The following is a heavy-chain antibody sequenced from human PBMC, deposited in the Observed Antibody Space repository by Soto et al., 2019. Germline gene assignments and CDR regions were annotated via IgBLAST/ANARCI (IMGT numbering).Heavy chain of an antibody. D-gene: IGHD3-3*02. Sequence: QVQLVESGGGLVKPGWSLRLSCAASGFTFSDYYMSWIRQAPGKGLEWVSYISSSGSTIYYADSVQGRFTSSRDTAKNSLYLEMNRLGAEDTAVYYCARVSPPFDYWGQGTLVTVSS. CDR1: GFTFSDYY. CDR3: ARVSPPFDY. J-gene: IGHJ4*02. CDR2: ISSSGSTI. V-gene: IGHV3-11*01.